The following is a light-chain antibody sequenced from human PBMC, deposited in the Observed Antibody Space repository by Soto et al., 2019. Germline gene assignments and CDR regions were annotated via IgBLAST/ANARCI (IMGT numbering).Light chain of an antibody. Sequence: EMVMTQSPATLSVSPGERATLSCRASKSVSSNLAWYQQKPGQAPRLLIYGVSSRATGIPARFSGSGSGTEFTLTISSLQSEDSAVYYCQQYSNWPPWTFGQGTKVEIK. CDR1: KSVSSN. V-gene: IGKV3-15*01. CDR3: QQYSNWPPWT. CDR2: GVS. J-gene: IGKJ1*01.